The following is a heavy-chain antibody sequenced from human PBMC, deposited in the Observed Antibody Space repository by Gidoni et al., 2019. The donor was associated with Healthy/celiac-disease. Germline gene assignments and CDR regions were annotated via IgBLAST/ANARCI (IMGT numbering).Heavy chain of an antibody. J-gene: IGHJ6*02. CDR3: ARAYGSGSWDYYYGMDV. CDR2: IYTSGST. D-gene: IGHD3-10*01. CDR1: GGSISSGRYY. Sequence: QVQLQESGPGLVKPSQTLSLTCTVSGGSISSGRYYWSWIRQPAGKGLERIGRIYTSGSTNYNPSLKSRVTISVDTSKNQFSLKLSSVTAADTAVYYCARAYGSGSWDYYYGMDVWGQGTTVTVSS. V-gene: IGHV4-61*02.